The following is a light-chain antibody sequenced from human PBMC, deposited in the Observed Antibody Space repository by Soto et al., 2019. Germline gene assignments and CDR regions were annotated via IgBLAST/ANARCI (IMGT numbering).Light chain of an antibody. Sequence: QSALTQPPSASGSPGQSVTISCSGTSSDVGGYNYVSWYQQYPGKAPKLMIYEVTKRPSGVPDRFPGSKSGNTASLTVSGLQAEDEAYYFCISYAGINNLVFGGGTKLTVL. CDR3: ISYAGINNLV. CDR1: SSDVGGYNY. V-gene: IGLV2-8*01. J-gene: IGLJ2*01. CDR2: EVT.